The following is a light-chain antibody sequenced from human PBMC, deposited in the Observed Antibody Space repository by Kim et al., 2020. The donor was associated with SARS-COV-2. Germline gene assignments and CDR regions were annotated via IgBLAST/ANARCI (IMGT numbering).Light chain of an antibody. Sequence: SITISCTGTSSDVGDYYYVSWYRQHPGKAPKLMIYDVSSRPSGVSNRFSGSKSGITASLTISGLQAEDEADYYCSSYSTTSTLVVFGGGTKLTVL. CDR3: SSYSTTSTLVV. CDR1: SSDVGDYYY. CDR2: DVS. J-gene: IGLJ2*01. V-gene: IGLV2-14*03.